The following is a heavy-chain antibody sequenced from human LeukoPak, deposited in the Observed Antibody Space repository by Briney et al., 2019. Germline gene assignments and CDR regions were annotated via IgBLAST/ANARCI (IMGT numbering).Heavy chain of an antibody. D-gene: IGHD5-12*01. CDR1: GGTFSSYA. CDR3: APEARYSGYDSGY. J-gene: IGHJ4*02. V-gene: IGHV1-69*01. CDR2: IIPIFGTA. Sequence: SVKVSCKASGGTFSSYATSWVRQAPGQGLEWMGGIIPIFGTANYAQKFQGRVTITADESTSTAYMELSSLRSEDTAVYYCAPEARYSGYDSGYWGQGTLVTVSS.